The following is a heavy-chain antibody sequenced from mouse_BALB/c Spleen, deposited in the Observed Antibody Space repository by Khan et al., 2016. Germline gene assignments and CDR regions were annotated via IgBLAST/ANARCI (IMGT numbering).Heavy chain of an antibody. CDR2: INTETGEP. CDR3: AGELGRDYAMDY. D-gene: IGHD4-1*01. J-gene: IGHJ4*01. V-gene: IGHV9-2-1*01. Sequence: QIQLVQSGPELKKPGETVKISCKASGYTFTDYSMHWVKQAPGKGLKWMGWINTETGEPTYADDFKGRFAFSLETSASTAYLQINNLKNEDTATYFCAGELGRDYAMDYWGQGTSVTVSS. CDR1: GYTFTDYS.